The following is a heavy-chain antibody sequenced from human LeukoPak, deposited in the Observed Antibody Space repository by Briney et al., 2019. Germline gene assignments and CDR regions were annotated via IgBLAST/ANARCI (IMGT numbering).Heavy chain of an antibody. CDR1: GGSVSSGSYY. V-gene: IGHV4-61*01. CDR3: ARGTGRSLDY. CDR2: IYYSGST. Sequence: PSETLSLTCTVSGGSVSSGSYYWSWIRQPPGKGLEWIGYIYYSGSTNYNPSLKSRVTISVDTSKNQFSLKLSSVTAADTAVYYCARGTGRSLDYWGQGTLVTVSS. J-gene: IGHJ4*02. D-gene: IGHD4-17*01.